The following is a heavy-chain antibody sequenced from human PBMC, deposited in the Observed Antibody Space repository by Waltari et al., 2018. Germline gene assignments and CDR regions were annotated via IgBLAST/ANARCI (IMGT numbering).Heavy chain of an antibody. CDR1: GFPLSSHW. D-gene: IGHD3-3*01. Sequence: EVQLVESGGGLVQPGGSLRLPCAASGFPLSSHWQGWVPRASGKGLEWVANRKQDGSEKYYVDSVKGRFTIARDNAKNSLYVQMNSLRAEDTAVYYCARDNTFYDFWSGYHVSDYWGQGTLVTVSS. J-gene: IGHJ4*02. CDR2: RKQDGSEK. V-gene: IGHV3-7*01. CDR3: ARDNTFYDFWSGYHVSDY.